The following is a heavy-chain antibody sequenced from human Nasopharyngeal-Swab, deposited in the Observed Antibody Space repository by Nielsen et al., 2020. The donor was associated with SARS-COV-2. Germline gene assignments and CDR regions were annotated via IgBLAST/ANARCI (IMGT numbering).Heavy chain of an antibody. D-gene: IGHD5-12*01. Sequence: ATLSRSCAGSGGSFTAYCISWVRQLPGKGLEWMGIIYPGDSDTRYSPSFQGQVTMSADKSYSTAFLQWRSLKASDTATYYCARVRGYSGYDYFYNYGMDVWGQGTTVTVSS. CDR2: IYPGDSDT. CDR1: GGSFTAYC. CDR3: ARVRGYSGYDYFYNYGMDV. J-gene: IGHJ6*02. V-gene: IGHV5-51*01.